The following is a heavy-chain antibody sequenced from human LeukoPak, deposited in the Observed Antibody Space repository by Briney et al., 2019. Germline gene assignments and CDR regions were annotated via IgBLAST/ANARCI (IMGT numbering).Heavy chain of an antibody. Sequence: SETLSLTCTVSGGSITSNSYYLAWIRQPPGKGLEWIGSLYYTGSTNYSPSLKSRVTISGDTSKNQFSLKLNSVTAADTAVYYCARAIYDSSGFYQDYAFDIWGQGTMVTVSS. D-gene: IGHD3-22*01. CDR1: GGSITSNSYY. CDR2: LYYTGST. V-gene: IGHV4-39*01. CDR3: ARAIYDSSGFYQDYAFDI. J-gene: IGHJ3*02.